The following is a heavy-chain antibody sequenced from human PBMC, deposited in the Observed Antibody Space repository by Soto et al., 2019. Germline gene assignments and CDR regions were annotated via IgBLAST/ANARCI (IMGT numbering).Heavy chain of an antibody. CDR3: ARFNWYFDL. J-gene: IGHJ2*01. Sequence: PSETLSLTCTVSGGSISSYYWSWIRQPPGKGLEWIGYIYYRGSTNYNPSLKSRGTISVDTSKNQFSLKLSSVTAADTAMYYCARFNWYFDLWGRGPRVTVPS. CDR1: GGSISSYY. V-gene: IGHV4-59*01. CDR2: IYYRGST.